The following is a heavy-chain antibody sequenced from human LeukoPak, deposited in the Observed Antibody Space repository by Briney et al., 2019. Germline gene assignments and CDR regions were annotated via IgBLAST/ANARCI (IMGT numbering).Heavy chain of an antibody. CDR1: GFTLSNAW. CDR2: INQDGSDK. CDR3: VGGDY. Sequence: GGSLRLSCAASGFTLSNAWMNWVRQAPGKGLECVANINQDGSDKYYVDSVKGRFTISRDNTKNSLYLQMNSLRAEDTAVYYCVGGDYWGQGTLVTVSS. V-gene: IGHV3-7*01. J-gene: IGHJ4*02.